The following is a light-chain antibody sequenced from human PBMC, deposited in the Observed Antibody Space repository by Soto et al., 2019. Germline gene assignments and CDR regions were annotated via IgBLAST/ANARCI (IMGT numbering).Light chain of an antibody. V-gene: IGKV3-15*01. CDR3: QQSYSTPYT. CDR1: QSIRTN. Sequence: EIVLTQSPATLSVSAGGTVTLSCRASQSIRTNVAWYQQIPGQAPRLLVYGASTRATGVPARFSGSGSGIEFTLTISSLQPEDFATYYCQQSYSTPYTFGQGTKLEIK. CDR2: GAS. J-gene: IGKJ2*01.